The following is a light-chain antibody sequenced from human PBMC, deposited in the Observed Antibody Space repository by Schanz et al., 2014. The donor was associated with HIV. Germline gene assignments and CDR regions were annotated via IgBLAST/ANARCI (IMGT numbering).Light chain of an antibody. CDR3: QQYSNYPHT. CDR2: QAS. V-gene: IGKV1-5*03. J-gene: IGKJ2*01. Sequence: IQMTQSPSTVSASVGDRVTITCRASQTIGRWLAWYQQKPGRAPDLLIYQASTLETGVPSRFSGRGSGTQFTLTISGLRPDDFATYYCQQYSNYPHTFGQGTKLDIK. CDR1: QTIGRW.